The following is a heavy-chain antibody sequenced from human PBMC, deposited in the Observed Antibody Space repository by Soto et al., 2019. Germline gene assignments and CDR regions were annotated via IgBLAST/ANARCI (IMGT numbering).Heavy chain of an antibody. V-gene: IGHV3-48*02. Sequence: GSLRLSCAASGFIFSDYSMNWVRQAPGKGLEWLSYISSYGSPIYYADSVKGRFTISKDNAEFSLYLQMDSLRDEDTAVYYCARGSGGSLYFDYWGRGTLVTVSS. CDR3: ARGSGGSLYFDY. CDR1: GFIFSDYS. J-gene: IGHJ4*02. CDR2: ISSYGSPI. D-gene: IGHD2-15*01.